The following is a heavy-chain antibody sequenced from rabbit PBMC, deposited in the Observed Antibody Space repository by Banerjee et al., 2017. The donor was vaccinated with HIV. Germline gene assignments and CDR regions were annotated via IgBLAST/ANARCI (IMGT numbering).Heavy chain of an antibody. CDR2: IDPIFSTT. CDR1: GFDFSHYG. Sequence: QEQLVESGGGLVQPGGSLKLSCKASGFDFSHYGVSWVRQAPGKGLEWIGYIDPIFSTTHYASWVNGRFTISRDIDQNTLYLQLNSLTAADTATYFCARDASDTYYMGFKLWGQGTLVTVS. CDR3: ARDASDTYYMGFKL. V-gene: IGHV1S47*01. D-gene: IGHD8-1*01. J-gene: IGHJ4*01.